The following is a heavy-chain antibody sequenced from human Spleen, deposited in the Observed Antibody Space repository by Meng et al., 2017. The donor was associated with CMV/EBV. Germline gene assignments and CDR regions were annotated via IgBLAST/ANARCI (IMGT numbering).Heavy chain of an antibody. D-gene: IGHD2-15*01. Sequence: GESLKISCAASGFTFSSYWMSWARQAPGKGLEWVANIRFDGRESHHVDSVKGRFTISRDNAKNSLYLQMNSLRVEDTAVYYCARDTPGDWGQGTLVTVSS. CDR3: ARDTPGD. J-gene: IGHJ4*02. CDR2: IRFDGRES. V-gene: IGHV3-7*01. CDR1: GFTFSSYW.